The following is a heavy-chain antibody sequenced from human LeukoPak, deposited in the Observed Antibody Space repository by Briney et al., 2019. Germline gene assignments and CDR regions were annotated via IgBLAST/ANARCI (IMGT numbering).Heavy chain of an antibody. CDR2: INHSGST. D-gene: IGHD1-20*01. J-gene: IGHJ5*02. V-gene: IGHV4-34*01. Sequence: PSETLSLTCAVYGGSFSGYYWSWIRQPPGKGLEWIGEINHSGSTNYNPSLKSRVTISVDTSKNQFSLKLSSVTAADTAVYYCARGPKYNWNRPRTSWFDPWGQGTLVTVSS. CDR3: ARGPKYNWNRPRTSWFDP. CDR1: GGSFSGYY.